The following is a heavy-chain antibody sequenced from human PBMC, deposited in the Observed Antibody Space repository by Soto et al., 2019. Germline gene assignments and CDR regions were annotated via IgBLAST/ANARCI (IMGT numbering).Heavy chain of an antibody. J-gene: IGHJ4*02. V-gene: IGHV2-5*02. D-gene: IGHD3-10*01. Sequence: SGPTLVNPTQTLTLTCTFSGFSLSTSGVGVGWIRQPPGKAPEWLALIYWDDDKRYSPSLKSRLTITKDTSKNQVVLTMTNMDPVDTATYYCAHRQTRTDPYYYGSGSYDYWGQGTLVTVSS. CDR1: GFSLSTSGVG. CDR2: IYWDDDK. CDR3: AHRQTRTDPYYYGSGSYDY.